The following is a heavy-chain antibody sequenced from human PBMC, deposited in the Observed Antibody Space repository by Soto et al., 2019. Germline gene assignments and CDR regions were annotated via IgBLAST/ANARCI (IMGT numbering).Heavy chain of an antibody. D-gene: IGHD6-13*01. Sequence: ASVKVSCKASGYTFTSYGISWVRQAPGQGLEWMGWISAYNGNTNYAQKLQGRVTMTTDTSTSTAYIVLRSLRSDDTAVYYCARDLFAAAVLPAPAEWGQGTLVTVSS. J-gene: IGHJ4*02. CDR3: ARDLFAAAVLPAPAE. V-gene: IGHV1-18*01. CDR1: GYTFTSYG. CDR2: ISAYNGNT.